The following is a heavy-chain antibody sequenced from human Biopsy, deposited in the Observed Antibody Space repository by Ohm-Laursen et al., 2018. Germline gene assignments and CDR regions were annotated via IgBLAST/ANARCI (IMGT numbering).Heavy chain of an antibody. D-gene: IGHD3-3*01. Sequence: GTLSLTCTVSGDSVTKYYWSWIRQPPGKGLEWIGHIYYSVMTNYNPSLKSRVTISVDTSKNHFSLNLRSVTAADTAVYSCARLGNFWNAEDGLDLWGLGTMVTVSS. V-gene: IGHV4-59*08. CDR2: IYYSVMT. J-gene: IGHJ3*01. CDR3: ARLGNFWNAEDGLDL. CDR1: GDSVTKYY.